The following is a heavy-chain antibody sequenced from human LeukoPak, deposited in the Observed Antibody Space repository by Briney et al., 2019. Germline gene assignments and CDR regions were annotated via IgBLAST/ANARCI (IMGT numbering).Heavy chain of an antibody. J-gene: IGHJ4*02. CDR3: ARDPGGYFFDY. CDR1: GDSVSSSY. V-gene: IGHV4-4*07. Sequence: PSETLSLTCTVSGDSVSSSYWSWIRQPAGRGLEWLGRVYASGSTHYNPSLKSRVTMSVDTTKNQISLRLTSVTAADTAVYYCARDPGGYFFDYWGQGTLVTVSS. D-gene: IGHD3-10*01. CDR2: VYASGST.